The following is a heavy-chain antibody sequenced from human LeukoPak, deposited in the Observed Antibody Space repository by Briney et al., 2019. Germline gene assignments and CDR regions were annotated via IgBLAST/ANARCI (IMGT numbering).Heavy chain of an antibody. Sequence: SQTLSLTCAISGDSIFSNSDSWAWIRQSPSRGLEWLGRTYYRSKWYNDYAVSVESRITINPDTSKNQFSLQLNSVTPEDTAVYYCARGYYGMDVWGQGTTVTVSS. J-gene: IGHJ6*02. CDR1: GDSIFSNSDS. V-gene: IGHV6-1*01. CDR3: ARGYYGMDV. CDR2: TYYRSKWYN.